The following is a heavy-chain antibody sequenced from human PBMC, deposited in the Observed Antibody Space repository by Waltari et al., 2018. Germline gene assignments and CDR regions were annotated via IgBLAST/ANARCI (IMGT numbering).Heavy chain of an antibody. J-gene: IGHJ4*02. Sequence: QVQLVQSGAEVKKPGSSVKVSCKASGGTFSSYAISWVRQAPGQGLEWMGGIIPILCTANDAQKLQGRVTITADESTSTAYMGLSSLRSEDTAVYYCARVDCSGGSCYRYYFDYWGQGTLVTVSS. CDR2: IIPILCTA. V-gene: IGHV1-69*01. CDR1: GGTFSSYA. D-gene: IGHD2-15*01. CDR3: ARVDCSGGSCYRYYFDY.